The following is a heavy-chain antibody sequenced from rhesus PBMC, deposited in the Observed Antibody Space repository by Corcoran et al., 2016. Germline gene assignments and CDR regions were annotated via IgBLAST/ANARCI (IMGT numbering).Heavy chain of an antibody. D-gene: IGHD3-16*01. CDR3: ARGRYYSGSYFDY. CDR2: IYGSGSST. J-gene: IGHJ4*01. V-gene: IGHV4-169*01. Sequence: QLQLQESGPGLVKPSETLSVTCAVSGGSISSSYWSWIRQAPGKGLEWIGYIYGSGSSTNYNPSLKSRVTLSVDTSKNRLSLKLSSVTTADTAVYYCARGRYYSGSYFDYWGQGVLVTVSS. CDR1: GGSISSSY.